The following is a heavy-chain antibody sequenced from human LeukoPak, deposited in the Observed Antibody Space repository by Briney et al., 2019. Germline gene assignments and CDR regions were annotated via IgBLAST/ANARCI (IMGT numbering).Heavy chain of an antibody. Sequence: GGSLRLSCAASGFTFSSYGMHWVRQAPGKGLEWVAFIRYDGSNKYYADSVKGRFTISRDNSKNTLYLQMNSLRAEDTAVYYCAYNYLGVVVVPAAMGFDYWGQGTLVTVSS. CDR3: AYNYLGVVVVPAAMGFDY. V-gene: IGHV3-30*02. D-gene: IGHD2-2*01. CDR1: GFTFSSYG. J-gene: IGHJ4*02. CDR2: IRYDGSNK.